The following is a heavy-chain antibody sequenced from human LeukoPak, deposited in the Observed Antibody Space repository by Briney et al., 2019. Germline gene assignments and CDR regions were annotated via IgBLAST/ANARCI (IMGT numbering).Heavy chain of an antibody. CDR1: GFIFSSNW. Sequence: GGSLRLSCAASGFIFSSNWMHWVRQAPGKGLEWVSAISGGGESTYNADSVKGRFFISRDNSKNTLYLQMNSLRAEDTAVYSCAKGEGGSCSTSSCSTYFDYWGQGTLVTVSS. D-gene: IGHD2-15*01. CDR2: ISGGGEST. J-gene: IGHJ4*02. CDR3: AKGEGGSCSTSSCSTYFDY. V-gene: IGHV3-23*01.